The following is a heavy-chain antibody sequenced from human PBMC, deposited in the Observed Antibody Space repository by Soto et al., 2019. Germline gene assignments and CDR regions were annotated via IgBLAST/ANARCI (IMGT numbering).Heavy chain of an antibody. D-gene: IGHD6-25*01. V-gene: IGHV3-23*01. CDR1: GFTFNNYA. J-gene: IGHJ4*02. CDR3: AKDLRAPAAKNFDY. CDR2: ISGSGDAT. Sequence: EVQLLESGGGLVQFGGSLRLSCAASGFTFNNYAMTWVRQPPGKGLEWVSAISGSGDATLYADSVRGRFTISRDNSKSTLYLQMNSLRAEDTAVYFCAKDLRAPAAKNFDYWGQGTLVTVSS.